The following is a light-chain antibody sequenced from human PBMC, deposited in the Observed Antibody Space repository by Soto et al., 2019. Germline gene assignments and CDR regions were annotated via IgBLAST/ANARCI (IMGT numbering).Light chain of an antibody. V-gene: IGKV1-27*01. J-gene: IGKJ4*01. CDR3: QKYNSAPLT. CDR1: QGIGGY. Sequence: DIQMTQSPSSLSASFGDRVTITCRASQGIGGYLAWFQQKPGNAPKLLIYAASTFQSGVTSRFSGSGSGTDFTLTISGLQTEDVATYYCQKYNSAPLTFGGGTKVEIK. CDR2: AAS.